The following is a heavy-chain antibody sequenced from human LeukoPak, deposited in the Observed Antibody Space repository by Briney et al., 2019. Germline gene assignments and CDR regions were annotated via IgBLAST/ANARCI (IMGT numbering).Heavy chain of an antibody. Sequence: GGSLRLSCAASGFTFSNACMSWVRQAPGKGLEWVGRIKSKTDGGTTDYAAPVKGRFTISRDDSKNTLYLQMRSLKTEDTAVYYCTTAPRGWYRDYWGQGTLVTVSS. CDR1: GFTFSNAC. CDR2: IKSKTDGGTT. D-gene: IGHD6-19*01. CDR3: TTAPRGWYRDY. V-gene: IGHV3-15*01. J-gene: IGHJ4*02.